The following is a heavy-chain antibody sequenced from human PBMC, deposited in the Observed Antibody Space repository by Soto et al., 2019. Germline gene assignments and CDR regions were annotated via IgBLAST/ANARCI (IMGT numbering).Heavy chain of an antibody. CDR1: GGSISSYY. V-gene: IGHV4-30-4*01. D-gene: IGHD3-3*01. J-gene: IGHJ5*02. Sequence: SETLSLTCTVSGGSISSYYWSWIRQPPGKGLEWIGYIYYSGSTYYNPSLKSRVTISVDTSKNQFSLKLSSVTAADTAVYYCARSDYDFWSGYFNWFDPWGQGTPVTVSS. CDR2: IYYSGST. CDR3: ARSDYDFWSGYFNWFDP.